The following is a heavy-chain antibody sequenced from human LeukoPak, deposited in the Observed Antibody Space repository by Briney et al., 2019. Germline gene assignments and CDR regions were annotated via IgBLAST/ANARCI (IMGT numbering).Heavy chain of an antibody. V-gene: IGHV3-23*01. J-gene: IGHJ6*02. CDR2: ISGSGGGT. CDR1: GFTFNTYV. D-gene: IGHD2-2*01. Sequence: GGSLRLSCTVSGFTFNTYVMSWVRQAPGKGLEWVSAISGSGGGTYYVASVKGRFTISRDNSKNTLYLQMNSLRAEDTAVYYCATVYSSSPLRPMDVWGQGTTVTVSS. CDR3: ATVYSSSPLRPMDV.